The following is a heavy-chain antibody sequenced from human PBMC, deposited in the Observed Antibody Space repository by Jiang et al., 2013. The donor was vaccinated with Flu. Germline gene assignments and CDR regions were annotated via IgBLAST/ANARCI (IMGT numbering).Heavy chain of an antibody. V-gene: IGHV3-23*04. CDR3: AKFTSSAVGSNWFDP. D-gene: IGHD2-2*01. CDR2: ISAGGFTI. CDR1: GFTFSSHA. J-gene: IGHJ5*02. Sequence: LVESGGGLIQPRKGSLRLSCAASGFTFSSHAMTWVRQAPGKGLEWVSGISAGGFTIYYADSVKGRFTISRDNSKNTLFLQMNSLRAEDTAVYFCAKFTSSAVGSNWFDPWGQGTLVTVSS.